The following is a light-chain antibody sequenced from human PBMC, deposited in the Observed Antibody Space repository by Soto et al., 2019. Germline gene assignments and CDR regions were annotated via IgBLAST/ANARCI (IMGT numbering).Light chain of an antibody. J-gene: IGKJ3*01. Sequence: DIQMTQSPSSLSASVGDRVAITCRSSQSISDYLNWYQQKPGKALKLVIYGASNLQSGFPPRFSGSGSGSEFTLTISGLQPDDFAIYCCQQSYSLPLTFGPGTKVDV. CDR1: QSISDY. V-gene: IGKV1-39*01. CDR3: QQSYSLPLT. CDR2: GAS.